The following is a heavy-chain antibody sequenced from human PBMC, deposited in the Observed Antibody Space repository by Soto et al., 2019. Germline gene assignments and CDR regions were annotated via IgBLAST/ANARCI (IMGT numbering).Heavy chain of an antibody. D-gene: IGHD6-19*01. CDR2: ISSSSSYI. Sequence: GGSPRLSCAASGFTFSSYSMNWVRQAPGKGLEWVPSISSSSSYIYYADTVKGRFTISRDNAKNSLYLQMNSLRAEDTAVYYCARAPLYSSGWSEFDYWGQGTLVTVS. CDR3: ARAPLYSSGWSEFDY. J-gene: IGHJ4*02. V-gene: IGHV3-21*01. CDR1: GFTFSSYS.